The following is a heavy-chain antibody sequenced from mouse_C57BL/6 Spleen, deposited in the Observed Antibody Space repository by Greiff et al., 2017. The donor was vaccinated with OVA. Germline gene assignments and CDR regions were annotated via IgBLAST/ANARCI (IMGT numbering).Heavy chain of an antibody. J-gene: IGHJ2*01. V-gene: IGHV1-26*01. CDR3: ARGGVVAWYFDY. D-gene: IGHD1-1*01. CDR1: GYTFTDYY. CDR2: INPNNGGT. Sequence: VQLQQSGPELVKPGASVKISCKASGYTFTDYYMNWVKQSHGKSLEWIGDINPNNGGTSYNQKFKGKATLTVDKSSSTAYMELRSLTSEDSAVYYCARGGVVAWYFDYWGQGTTLTVSS.